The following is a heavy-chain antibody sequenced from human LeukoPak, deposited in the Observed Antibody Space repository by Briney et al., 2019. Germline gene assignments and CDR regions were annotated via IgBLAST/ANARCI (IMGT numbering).Heavy chain of an antibody. CDR3: ARGSRELYYFDY. CDR2: IYYSGST. J-gene: IGHJ4*02. D-gene: IGHD1-7*01. CDR1: DGSISSYY. Sequence: PSETLSLTCTVSDGSISSYYWSWIRQPPGKGLEWIGYIYYSGSTKYNPSLKSRVTISVDASKTQFSLKLNSVTAADTAVYYCARGSRELYYFDYWGQGTLVTVSS. V-gene: IGHV4-59*01.